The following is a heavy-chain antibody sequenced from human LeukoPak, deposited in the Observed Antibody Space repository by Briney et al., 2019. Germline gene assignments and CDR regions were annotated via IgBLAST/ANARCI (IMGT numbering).Heavy chain of an antibody. V-gene: IGHV4-39*07. J-gene: IGHJ4*02. CDR3: ARGAAELDY. CDR1: GGSISSSSYY. Sequence: SETLSLTCTVSGGSISSSSYYWGWIRQPPGKGLEWIGGIYYSGSTYYNPSLKSRVTISVDTSKNQFSLKLSSVTAADTAVYYCARGAAELDYWGQGTLVTVSS. D-gene: IGHD1-26*01. CDR2: IYYSGST.